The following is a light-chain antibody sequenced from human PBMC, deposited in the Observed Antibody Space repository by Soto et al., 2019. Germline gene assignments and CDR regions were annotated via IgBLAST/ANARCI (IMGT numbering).Light chain of an antibody. CDR1: SSDVGGSDY. CDR2: DVS. CDR3: ISHVGHSNV. J-gene: IGLJ1*01. V-gene: IGLV2-8*01. Sequence: QSALTQPPSASGSPGQSVTISCTGTSSDVGGSDYVSWYQHHPGKAPKLMIYDVSKRPSGVPDRFSGSKSGNMASLTVSGLQADDVADYYCISHVGHSNVFGTGTKVTVL.